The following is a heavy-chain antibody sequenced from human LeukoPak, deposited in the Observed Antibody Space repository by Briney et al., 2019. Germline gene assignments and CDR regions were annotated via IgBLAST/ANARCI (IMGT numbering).Heavy chain of an antibody. CDR1: GGSISSGGYS. V-gene: IGHV4-30-2*01. Sequence: PSQTLSLTCAVSGGSISSGGYSWSRIRQPPGKGLEWIGYISHSGSTYYNPSLKSRVTISVDRSKNQFSLKLTSVTAADTAVYYCARYSSTWPYWYFDLWGRGTLVTVSS. D-gene: IGHD6-13*01. J-gene: IGHJ2*01. CDR3: ARYSSTWPYWYFDL. CDR2: ISHSGST.